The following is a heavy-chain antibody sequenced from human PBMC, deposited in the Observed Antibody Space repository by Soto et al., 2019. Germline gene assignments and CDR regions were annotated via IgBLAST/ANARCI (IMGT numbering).Heavy chain of an antibody. Sequence: PSETRSRTWAVSGGSITNTGWWTYVRQPPGMGLEWVGDISLSGNTNYNPSLEGRAAISLDKSRNQFSLILNSVTAADTAVYYCASRGSSGPFWGQGTLVTLSS. CDR2: ISLSGNT. D-gene: IGHD3-22*01. CDR3: ASRGSSGPF. V-gene: IGHV4-4*02. CDR1: GGSITNTGW. J-gene: IGHJ4*02.